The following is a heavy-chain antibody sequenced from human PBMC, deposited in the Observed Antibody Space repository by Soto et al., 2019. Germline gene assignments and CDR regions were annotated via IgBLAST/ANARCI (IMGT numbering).Heavy chain of an antibody. CDR1: GGTFSSYT. V-gene: IGHV1-69*04. J-gene: IGHJ3*02. CDR2: IIPILGIA. CDR3: ARDRSVAVVVPAAINDAFAI. D-gene: IGHD2-2*02. Sequence: SVKVSCKASGGTFSSYTISWVRQAPGQGLEWMGRIIPILGIANYAQKFQGRVTITADKSTSTAYMELSSLRSEDTAVYYCARDRSVAVVVPAAINDAFAIWGQGTMVTVSS.